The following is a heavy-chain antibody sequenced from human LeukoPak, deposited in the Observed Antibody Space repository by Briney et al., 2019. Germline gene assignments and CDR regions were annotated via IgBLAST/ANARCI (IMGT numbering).Heavy chain of an antibody. D-gene: IGHD1-26*01. J-gene: IGHJ5*02. Sequence: SETLSLTCTVSGGPISSYYWSWIRQPPGKGLEWIGYIYYSGSTNYNPSLKSRVTISVDTSKNQFSLKLSSVTAADTAVYYCARADSGSPRSWGQGTLVTVSS. V-gene: IGHV4-59*01. CDR1: GGPISSYY. CDR2: IYYSGST. CDR3: ARADSGSPRS.